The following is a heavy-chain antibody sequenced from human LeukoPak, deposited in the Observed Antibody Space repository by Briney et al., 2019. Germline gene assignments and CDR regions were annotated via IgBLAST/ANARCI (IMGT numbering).Heavy chain of an antibody. CDR1: GFTFSSYS. Sequence: GGSLRLSCAASGFTFSSYSMNWVRQAPGKGLEWVSSISSSSSYIYYADSVKGRFTISRDNAKNSLYLQMNSLRAEDTAVYYCARTRDILTGYFDYWGQGTLVTVSS. D-gene: IGHD3-9*01. V-gene: IGHV3-21*01. CDR2: ISSSSSYI. J-gene: IGHJ4*02. CDR3: ARTRDILTGYFDY.